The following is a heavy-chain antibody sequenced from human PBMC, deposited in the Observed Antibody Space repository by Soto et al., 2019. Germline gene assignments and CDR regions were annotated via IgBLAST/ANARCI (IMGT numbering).Heavy chain of an antibody. Sequence: PWGSLRLSCAASGFTFISYAISWVRQAPWKGLEWVSAITAGGGSTYYSDSVKGRFTISRDNSKNTLFLQMNSLRAEDTAVYYCAKPYCSGGSCYMYFQHWGQGTL. J-gene: IGHJ1*01. D-gene: IGHD2-15*01. CDR2: ITAGGGST. CDR3: AKPYCSGGSCYMYFQH. V-gene: IGHV3-23*01. CDR1: GFTFISYA.